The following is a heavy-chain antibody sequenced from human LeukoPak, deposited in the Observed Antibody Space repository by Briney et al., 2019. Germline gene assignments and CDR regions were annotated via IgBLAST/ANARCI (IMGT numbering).Heavy chain of an antibody. Sequence: GGSLRLSCAASGFTVTSYVMSWVRQAPGKGLEWVSGISGGGGSTYYAAYVKGRLTISRDNSKNTLYLQMNSLRAEDTAVYYCARHLLWFGELSGGFDYWGQGTLVTVSS. J-gene: IGHJ4*02. V-gene: IGHV3-23*01. CDR1: GFTVTSYV. CDR3: ARHLLWFGELSGGFDY. CDR2: ISGGGGST. D-gene: IGHD3-10*01.